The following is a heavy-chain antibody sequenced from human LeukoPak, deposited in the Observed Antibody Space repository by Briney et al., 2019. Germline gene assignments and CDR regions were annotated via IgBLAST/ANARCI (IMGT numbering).Heavy chain of an antibody. CDR1: GGSISSGDYY. CDR3: ARTGYSSGWSLDY. J-gene: IGHJ4*02. Sequence: SETLSLTCTVSGGSISSGDYYWSWIRQPPGKGLEWIGYIYYRGSTYYNPSLKSRVTISVDTSKNQFSLKLSSVTAADTAVYYCARTGYSSGWSLDYWGQGTLVTVSS. CDR2: IYYRGST. D-gene: IGHD6-19*01. V-gene: IGHV4-30-4*08.